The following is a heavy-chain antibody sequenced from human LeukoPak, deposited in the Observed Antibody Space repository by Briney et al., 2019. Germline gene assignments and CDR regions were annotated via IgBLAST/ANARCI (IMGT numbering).Heavy chain of an antibody. CDR3: ARERQDTVIHSGAFDI. Sequence: GGSLRLSCAASGFTFSNYFMHWVRQAPGKGLEWVADIASDGSHTFYVESVKDRFTISRDNSKNTLYLQMNSLGPEDTAVYFCARERQDTVIHSGAFDIWGQGTMVTVSS. D-gene: IGHD2-21*02. CDR1: GFTFSNYF. CDR2: IASDGSHT. V-gene: IGHV3-30-3*01. J-gene: IGHJ3*02.